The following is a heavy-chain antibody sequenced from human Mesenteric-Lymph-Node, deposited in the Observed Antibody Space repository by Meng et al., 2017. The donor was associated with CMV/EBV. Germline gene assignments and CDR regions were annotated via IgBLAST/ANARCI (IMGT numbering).Heavy chain of an antibody. D-gene: IGHD3-10*01. CDR3: ARGSDRGGIDY. J-gene: IGHJ4*02. CDR1: GYTFHGYY. CDR2: INPNSGGT. V-gene: IGHV1-2*06. Sequence: VSCKASGYTFHGYYMHLVRQAPGQGLEWMGRINPNSGGTNYAQKFQGRVTMTRDTSISTAYMELSRLRSDDTAVYYCARGSDRGGIDYWGQGTLVTVSS.